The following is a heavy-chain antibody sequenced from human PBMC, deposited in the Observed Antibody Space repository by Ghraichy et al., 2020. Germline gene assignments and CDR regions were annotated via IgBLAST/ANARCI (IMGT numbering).Heavy chain of an antibody. CDR1: GGSFSGYY. CDR2: INHSGST. J-gene: IGHJ4*02. V-gene: IGHV4-34*01. CDR3: ARGRSYRRGITMIVVVYLDY. Sequence: SETLSLTCAVYGGSFSGYYWSWIRQPPGKGLEWIGEINHSGSTNYNPSLKSRVTISVDTSKNQFSLKLSSVTAADTAVYYCARGRSYRRGITMIVVVYLDYWGQGTLVTVSS. D-gene: IGHD3-22*01.